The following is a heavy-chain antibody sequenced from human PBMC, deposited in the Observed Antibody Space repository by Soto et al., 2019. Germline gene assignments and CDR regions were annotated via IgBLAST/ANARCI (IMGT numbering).Heavy chain of an antibody. D-gene: IGHD2-8*01. V-gene: IGHV3-30*18. CDR2: ISYDGSIK. CDR3: AKDSTPMVYATYYLDY. CDR1: GFTFSSYG. Sequence: GGSLRLSCAASGFTFSSYGMHWVRQSPGKGLEWVAVISYDGSIKYFADSVKGRFTISRDNSKDTLYLYMNSLRPEDTAVYYCAKDSTPMVYATYYLDYWGQGTLVTVSS. J-gene: IGHJ4*02.